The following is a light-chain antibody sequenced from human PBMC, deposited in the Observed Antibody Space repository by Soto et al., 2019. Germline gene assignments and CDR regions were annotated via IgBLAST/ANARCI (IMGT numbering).Light chain of an antibody. V-gene: IGKV3-20*01. CDR2: GAS. CDR1: QSVSSSY. J-gene: IGKJ1*01. Sequence: EIVLTQSPGTLSLSPGERATLSFRASQSVSSSYLAWYQQKPGQAPRLLIYGASSSATGIPDRFSGSGSGTDFTLTISRLEPEDFAVYYCQQYGSSPVTFGQGTKVESK. CDR3: QQYGSSPVT.